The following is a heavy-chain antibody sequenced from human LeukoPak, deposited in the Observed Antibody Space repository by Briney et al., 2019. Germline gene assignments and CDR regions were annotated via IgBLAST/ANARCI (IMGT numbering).Heavy chain of an antibody. J-gene: IGHJ6*02. CDR1: GFTFSSYA. CDR3: ASSYRHQYYYYGMDV. CDR2: ISYDGSNK. Sequence: PGRSLRLSCAASGFTFSSYAMHWVRQAPGKGLEWVAVISYDGSNKYYADSVKGRFTISRDNSKNTLYLQMNSLRAEDTAVYYCASSYRHQYYYYGMDVWGQGTTVTVSS. D-gene: IGHD3-10*01. V-gene: IGHV3-30-3*01.